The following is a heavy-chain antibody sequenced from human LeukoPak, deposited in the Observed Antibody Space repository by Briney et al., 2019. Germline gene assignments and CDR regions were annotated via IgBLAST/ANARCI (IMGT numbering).Heavy chain of an antibody. D-gene: IGHD6-19*01. V-gene: IGHV3-48*03. CDR1: GFTFGSYE. J-gene: IGHJ4*02. CDR2: ISSSGSGSTI. CDR3: ARFSGYSSGWYMDY. Sequence: GGSLRLSCVASGFTFGSYEMNWVRQAPGKGLEWASYISSSGSGSTIYYADSVKGRFTISRDNAKNSLYLQMNNLRAEDTAIYYCARFSGYSSGWYMDYWGQGTLVIVSS.